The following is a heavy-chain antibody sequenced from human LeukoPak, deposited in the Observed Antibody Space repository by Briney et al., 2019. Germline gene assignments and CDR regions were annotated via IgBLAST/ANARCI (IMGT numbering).Heavy chain of an antibody. J-gene: IGHJ4*02. CDR3: TKVGPGSYFDN. CDR1: GFTFSTNA. V-gene: IGHV3-23*01. Sequence: GGSLRLSCAASGFTFSTNAMRWVRQAPGKGLEWVSAISGCGGTIYYADSVKGRFTISRDNSKNTVYLQMNGLRAEDTAVYYCTKVGPGSYFDNWGQGTLVTVSS. CDR2: ISGCGGTI. D-gene: IGHD1-26*01.